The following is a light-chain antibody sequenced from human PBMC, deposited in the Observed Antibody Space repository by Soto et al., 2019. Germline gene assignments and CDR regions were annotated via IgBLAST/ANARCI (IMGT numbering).Light chain of an antibody. CDR3: QQRSTWLT. CDR1: QSVGTS. V-gene: IGKV3-11*01. J-gene: IGKJ4*01. CDR2: GAS. Sequence: EIVLTQSPATLSLSPRERAALSCRAIQSVGTSLAWYQQKPGRAPRLLIYGASSRAGGIPARFSGSGSGTDFTLTISSLEPEDFAVYHCQQRSTWLTFGGGTKVEIK.